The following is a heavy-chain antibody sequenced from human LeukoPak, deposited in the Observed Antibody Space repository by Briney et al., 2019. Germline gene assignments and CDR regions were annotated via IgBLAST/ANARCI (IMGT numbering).Heavy chain of an antibody. D-gene: IGHD2-2*01. CDR3: AREPGPFVVVPAAMSAFDI. CDR1: GFTFSSYW. V-gene: IGHV3-74*01. J-gene: IGHJ3*02. Sequence: GGSLRLSCAASGFTFSSYWMHWVRQAPGKGLVWVSRTNSDGSSTSYADSVKGRFTISRDNAKNTLYLQMNSLRAEDTAVYYCAREPGPFVVVPAAMSAFDIWGQGTMVTVSS. CDR2: TNSDGSST.